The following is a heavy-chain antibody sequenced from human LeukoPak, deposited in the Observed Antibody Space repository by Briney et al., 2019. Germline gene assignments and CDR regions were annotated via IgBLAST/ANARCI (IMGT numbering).Heavy chain of an antibody. J-gene: IGHJ4*02. CDR1: GGSISGGGYY. D-gene: IGHD1-26*01. Sequence: SETLSLTCTVSGGSISGGGYYWSWIRQPAGKGLEWIGRIYTSGNTNYNPSLKSRVTISVDTSKNQFSLKLSSVTAADTAVYYCARQVGRITNPSFDYWGQGTLVTVSP. CDR3: ARQVGRITNPSFDY. V-gene: IGHV4-61*02. CDR2: IYTSGNT.